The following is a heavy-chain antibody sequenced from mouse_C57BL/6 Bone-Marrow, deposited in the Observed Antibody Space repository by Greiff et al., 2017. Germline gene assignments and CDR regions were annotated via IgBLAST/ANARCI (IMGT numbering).Heavy chain of an antibody. CDR2: IYPRSGNT. Sequence: QVHVKQSGAELARPGASVKLSCKASGYTFTSYGISWVKQRTGQGLEWIGEIYPRSGNTYYNEKFKGKATLTADKSSSTAYMELRSLTSEDSEVYFCARYSYGSSYRAMDYWGQGTSVPVSS. J-gene: IGHJ4*01. CDR3: ARYSYGSSYRAMDY. D-gene: IGHD1-1*01. CDR1: GYTFTSYG. V-gene: IGHV1-81*01.